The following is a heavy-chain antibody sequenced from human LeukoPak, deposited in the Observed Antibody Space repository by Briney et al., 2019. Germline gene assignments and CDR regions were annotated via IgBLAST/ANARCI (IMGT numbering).Heavy chain of an antibody. CDR1: GFTFSSYA. CDR3: ARVAAGYSVNYFDY. J-gene: IGHJ4*02. CDR2: ISTGSSTT. V-gene: IGHV3-48*02. Sequence: GGSLRLSCATSGFTFSSYAMSWVRQAPGKGLEWVSYISTGSSTTYYADSVKGRFTISRDNVENSLYLQMNSLRDEDTAVYYCARVAAGYSVNYFDYWGQGTLVTVSS. D-gene: IGHD4-23*01.